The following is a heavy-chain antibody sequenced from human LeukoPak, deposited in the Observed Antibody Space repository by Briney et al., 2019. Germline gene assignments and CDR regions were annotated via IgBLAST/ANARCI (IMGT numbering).Heavy chain of an antibody. D-gene: IGHD1-26*01. CDR3: ARVGGSYYDAFDI. CDR1: GYTFTSYD. J-gene: IGHJ3*02. Sequence: ASVKVSCKASGYTFTSYDINWVRQATGQGLEWMGWINPNSGGTNYAQKFQGRVTMTRDTSISTAYMELSGLRSDDTAVYYCARVGGSYYDAFDIWGQGTMVTVSS. V-gene: IGHV1-2*02. CDR2: INPNSGGT.